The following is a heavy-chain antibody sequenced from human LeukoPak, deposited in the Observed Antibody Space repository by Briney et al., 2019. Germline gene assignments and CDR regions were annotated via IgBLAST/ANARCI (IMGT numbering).Heavy chain of an antibody. CDR3: ARAELRYFDWLLPFDY. D-gene: IGHD3-9*01. CDR1: GYTFTSYY. V-gene: IGHV1-46*01. Sequence: GASVKVSCKPSGYTFTSYYMHWVRQAPGQGLEWMGIINPSGGSTSYAQKFQGRVTMTRDTSTSTVYMELSSLRSEDTAVYYCARAELRYFDWLLPFDYWGQGTLVTVSS. CDR2: INPSGGST. J-gene: IGHJ4*02.